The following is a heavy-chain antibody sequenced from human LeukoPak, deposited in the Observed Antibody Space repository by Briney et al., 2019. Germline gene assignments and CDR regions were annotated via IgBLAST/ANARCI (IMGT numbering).Heavy chain of an antibody. D-gene: IGHD4-17*01. CDR3: ARGDLTTVTLLDY. CDR1: GFTFSSYA. V-gene: IGHV3-30*04. J-gene: IGHJ4*02. Sequence: GGSLRLSCAASGFTFSSYAMHWVRQAPGKGLEWVAVISYDGSNKYYADSVKGRFTISRDNSKNTLYLQMNSLRAEDTAVYYCARGDLTTVTLLDYRGQGTLVTVSS. CDR2: ISYDGSNK.